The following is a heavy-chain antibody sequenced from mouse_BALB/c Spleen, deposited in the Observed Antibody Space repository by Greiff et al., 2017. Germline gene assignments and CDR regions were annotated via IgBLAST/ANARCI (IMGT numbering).Heavy chain of an antibody. V-gene: IGHV1-80*01. CDR2: IYPGDGDT. CDR3: ARPYYGSSPFAY. CDR1: GYAFSSYW. J-gene: IGHJ3*01. D-gene: IGHD1-1*01. Sequence: QVQLQQSGAELVRPGSSVKISCKASGYAFSSYWMNWVKQRPGQGLEWIGQIYPGDGDTNYNGKFKGKATLTADKSSSTAYMELNSLTSEDSAVYYCARPYYGSSPFAYWGQGTLVTVSA.